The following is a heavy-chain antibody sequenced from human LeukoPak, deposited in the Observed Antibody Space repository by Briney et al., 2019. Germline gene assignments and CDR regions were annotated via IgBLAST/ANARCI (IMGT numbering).Heavy chain of an antibody. Sequence: PGGSLRLSCAASGFTFSSYWMSWDRQAPGKGLEWVANIKQDGSEKYYVDSVKGRFTISRDNSRNTLYLQMNSLRAEDTAVYYCAKKGAREQWLVLMDYWGQGTLVTVSS. J-gene: IGHJ4*02. CDR2: IKQDGSEK. CDR3: AKKGAREQWLVLMDY. CDR1: GFTFSSYW. D-gene: IGHD6-19*01. V-gene: IGHV3-7*03.